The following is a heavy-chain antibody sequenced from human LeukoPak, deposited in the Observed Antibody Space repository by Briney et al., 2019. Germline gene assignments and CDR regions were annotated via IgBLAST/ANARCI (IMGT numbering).Heavy chain of an antibody. CDR3: ARGGYCSGGYCASTEAFDI. J-gene: IGHJ3*02. CDR1: GFTFSSYW. Sequence: GGSLRLSCAASGFTFSSYWMSWVRQAPGKGLEWVSYISSGSSYTNYADSVKGRFTISRDNAKNSLYLQLNSLRAEDTAVYYCARGGYCSGGYCASTEAFDIWGQGTMVTVSS. CDR2: ISSGSSYT. V-gene: IGHV3-11*03. D-gene: IGHD2-15*01.